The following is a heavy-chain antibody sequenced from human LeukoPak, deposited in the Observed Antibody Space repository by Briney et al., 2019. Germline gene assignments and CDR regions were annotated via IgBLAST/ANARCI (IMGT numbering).Heavy chain of an antibody. V-gene: IGHV4-59*01. Sequence: PSETLSLTCTVSGGSISSYYWSWIRQPPGKGLEWIGYIYYSGSTNYNPSLKSRVTISVDTSKNQFSLKLSSVTAADTAVYYCARARDRVFGYWGQGTLVTVSS. CDR1: GGSISSYY. CDR3: ARARDRVFGY. J-gene: IGHJ4*02. D-gene: IGHD6-13*01. CDR2: IYYSGST.